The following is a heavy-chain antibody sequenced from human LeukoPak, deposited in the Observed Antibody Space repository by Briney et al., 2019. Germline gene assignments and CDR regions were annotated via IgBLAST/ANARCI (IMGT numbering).Heavy chain of an antibody. V-gene: IGHV3-23*01. CDR2: ISGSAVST. J-gene: IGHJ4*02. CDR3: AKAVPKAVVTPSFDY. Sequence: GGSLRLSCAASGFTFSSYGMSWVRQAPGKGLGWVATISGSAVSTYYADSVKGRFTISRDNSKDTLYLQMNSLRVEDTAVYYCAKAVPKAVVTPSFDYWGQGTLVTVSS. CDR1: GFTFSSYG. D-gene: IGHD4-23*01.